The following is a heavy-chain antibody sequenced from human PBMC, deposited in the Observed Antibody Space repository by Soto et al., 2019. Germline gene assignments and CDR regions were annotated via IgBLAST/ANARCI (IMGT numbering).Heavy chain of an antibody. CDR2: INHSGST. CDR3: ARRVLTYYDFWSGYSIRYYYYYMDV. J-gene: IGHJ6*03. V-gene: IGHV4-4*02. CDR1: SGSISSSNW. D-gene: IGHD3-3*01. Sequence: PSETLSLTCAVSSGSISSSNWWSWVRQPPGKGLEWIGEINHSGSTNYNPSLKSRVTISVDTSKNQFSLKLSSVTAADTAVYYCARRVLTYYDFWSGYSIRYYYYYMDVWGKGTTVTVSS.